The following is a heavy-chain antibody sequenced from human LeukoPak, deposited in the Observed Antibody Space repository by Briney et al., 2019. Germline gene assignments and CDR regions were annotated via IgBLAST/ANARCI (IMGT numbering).Heavy chain of an antibody. CDR1: GGSISSSSFY. CDR2: IYYRGST. Sequence: PSETLSLTCTVSGGSISSSSFYWGWIRQPPGKGLEWIGSIYYRGSTSYNTSLKSRVTISVDTSKNQFSLKLSSVTAADTAVYYCARHDIVVVPAANSYYYYYYMDVWGKGTTVTISS. J-gene: IGHJ6*03. CDR3: ARHDIVVVPAANSYYYYYYMDV. D-gene: IGHD2-2*01. V-gene: IGHV4-39*01.